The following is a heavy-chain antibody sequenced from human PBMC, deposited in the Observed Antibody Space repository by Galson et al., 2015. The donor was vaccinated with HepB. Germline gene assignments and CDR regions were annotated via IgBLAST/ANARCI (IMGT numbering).Heavy chain of an antibody. CDR3: VREAHIAVAAFDS. CDR1: GFAFRDFG. Sequence: SLRLSCAASGFAFRDFGIHWVRQAPGKGLEWVALIWADGTNQHYADSVKGRLRISRDNSKNMVYLQMNSLTADDTAVYYCVREAHIAVAAFDSWGQGTLVTVSS. D-gene: IGHD2-21*01. J-gene: IGHJ4*02. CDR2: IWADGTNQ. V-gene: IGHV3-33*01.